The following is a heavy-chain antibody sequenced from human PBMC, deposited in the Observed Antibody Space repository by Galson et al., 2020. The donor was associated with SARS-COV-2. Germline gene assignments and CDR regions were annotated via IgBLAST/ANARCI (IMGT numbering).Heavy chain of an antibody. CDR3: ARIAGWVGGSGWTYHFDY. CDR2: ISSSSSYI. CDR1: GFTFSSYS. J-gene: IGHJ4*02. Sequence: GGSLRLSCAASGFTFSSYSMNCVRQAPGKGLEWVSSISSSSSYIYYPDSVKGRFTISRDNAKNSLYLQMNSLRAEDTAVYYCARIAGWVGGSGWTYHFDYWGQGTLVTVSS. D-gene: IGHD6-19*01. V-gene: IGHV3-21*01.